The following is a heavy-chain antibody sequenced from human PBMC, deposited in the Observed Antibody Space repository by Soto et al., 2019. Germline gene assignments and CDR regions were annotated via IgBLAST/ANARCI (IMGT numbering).Heavy chain of an antibody. CDR1: GGTFSSYA. Sequence: SVKVSCKASGGTFSSYAISWVRQAPGQGLEWMGGIIPIFGTANYAQKFQGRVTIAADESTSTAYMELSSLRSEDTAVYYCARGGRYCSSTSCYRDFDYWGQGTLVTVSS. J-gene: IGHJ4*02. D-gene: IGHD2-2*01. CDR3: ARGGRYCSSTSCYRDFDY. CDR2: IIPIFGTA. V-gene: IGHV1-69*13.